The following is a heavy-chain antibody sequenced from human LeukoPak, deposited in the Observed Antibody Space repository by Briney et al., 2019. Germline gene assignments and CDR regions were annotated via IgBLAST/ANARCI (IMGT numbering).Heavy chain of an antibody. V-gene: IGHV4-39*07. D-gene: IGHD3-9*01. Sequence: PSETLSLTCTVSGGSISSSSYYWGWIRQPPGKGLEWIGSIYYSGSTYYNPSLKSRVTISVDTSKNQFSLKLSSVTAADTAVYYCARLQSLRYFWLGGRKTDYFDYWGQGTLVTVSS. CDR1: GGSISSSSYY. J-gene: IGHJ4*02. CDR2: IYYSGST. CDR3: ARLQSLRYFWLGGRKTDYFDY.